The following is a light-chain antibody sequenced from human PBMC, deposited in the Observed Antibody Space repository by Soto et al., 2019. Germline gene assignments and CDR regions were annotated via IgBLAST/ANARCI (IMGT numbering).Light chain of an antibody. V-gene: IGKV3-11*01. CDR1: QSVSSY. J-gene: IGKJ1*01. CDR3: QQRSNWTPCT. CDR2: DAS. Sequence: EIVLTQSPATLSLSPGERATLSCRASQSVSSYLAWYQQKPGQAPRLLIYDASNRATGIPARFSGTGSGTDFTPAISSLEPEAFAVYYCQQRSNWTPCTFGQGTKVEIK.